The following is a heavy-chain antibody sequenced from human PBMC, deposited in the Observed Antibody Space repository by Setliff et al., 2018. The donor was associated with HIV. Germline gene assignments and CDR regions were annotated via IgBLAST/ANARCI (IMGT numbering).Heavy chain of an antibody. V-gene: IGHV3-30*04. CDR3: ARGPNRYSGTYSYYYYMDV. D-gene: IGHD1-26*01. CDR2: ISSDGNDK. CDR1: GFTFSTFP. J-gene: IGHJ6*03. Sequence: GGSLSLSCAASGFTFSTFPMHWLRQAPGKELEWVAVISSDGNDKYNADSVNGRFTISRDNSENTLYLQMNGLRSEDTAVYYCARGPNRYSGTYSYYYYMDVWGKGTTVTVSS.